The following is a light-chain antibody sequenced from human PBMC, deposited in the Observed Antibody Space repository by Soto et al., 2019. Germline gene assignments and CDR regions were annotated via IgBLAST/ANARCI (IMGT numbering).Light chain of an antibody. J-gene: IGLJ1*01. V-gene: IGLV2-14*03. CDR2: DVS. CDR3: TSYTSSRTYV. Sequence: QSVLTQPASVSGSPGQSITVTCTGTSNDVGAYNYVSWYQQHPGTAPKLMIYDVSNRPSGVSNRFSGYKSGNTASLTISGLQAEDEADYYCTSYTSSRTYVFGTGTKLTVL. CDR1: SNDVGAYNY.